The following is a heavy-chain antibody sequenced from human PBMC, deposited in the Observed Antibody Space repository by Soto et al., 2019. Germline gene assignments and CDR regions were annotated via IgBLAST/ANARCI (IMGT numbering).Heavy chain of an antibody. J-gene: IGHJ6*02. D-gene: IGHD3-10*01. CDR3: ARDPNYYGSGRYAAGGMDV. Sequence: QVQLQESGPGLVKPSQTLSLTCTVSGGSISSGGYYWSWIRQHPGKGLEWIGYIYYSGSTYYNPSLKSRVTISVDTSKNQFSLKLSSVTAADTAVYYCARDPNYYGSGRYAAGGMDVWGQGTTVTVSS. CDR2: IYYSGST. V-gene: IGHV4-31*03. CDR1: GGSISSGGYY.